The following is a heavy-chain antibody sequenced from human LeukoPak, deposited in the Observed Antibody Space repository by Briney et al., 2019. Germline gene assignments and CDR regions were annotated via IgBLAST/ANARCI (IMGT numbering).Heavy chain of an antibody. D-gene: IGHD2-15*01. CDR3: ARTDCSGGSCYYFDY. J-gene: IGHJ4*02. CDR1: GGSISSSSYY. V-gene: IGHV4-39*07. Sequence: PSETLSLTCTVSGGSISSSSYYWGWIRQPPGKGLEWIGSIYYSGSTYYNPSLKSRVTMSVDTSKNQFSLKLSSVTAADTAVYYCARTDCSGGSCYYFDYWGQGTLVTVSS. CDR2: IYYSGST.